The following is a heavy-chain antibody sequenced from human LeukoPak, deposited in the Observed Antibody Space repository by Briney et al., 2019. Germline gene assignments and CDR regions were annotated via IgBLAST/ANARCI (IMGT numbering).Heavy chain of an antibody. CDR3: ARYYYGSGSYYNAVEGFDP. CDR2: IYTSGST. J-gene: IGHJ5*02. Sequence: PSETLSLTCNVSGGSISSGSYYWSWIRQPAGKGLEWIGRIYTSGSTNYNPSLKSRVTISVDTSKNQFSLKLSSVTAADTAVYYCARYYYGSGSYYNAVEGFDPWGQGTLVTVSS. V-gene: IGHV4-61*02. D-gene: IGHD3-10*01. CDR1: GGSISSGSYY.